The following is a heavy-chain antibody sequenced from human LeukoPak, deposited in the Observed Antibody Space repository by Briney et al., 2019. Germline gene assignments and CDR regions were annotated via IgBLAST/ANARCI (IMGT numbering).Heavy chain of an antibody. CDR2: IYYSGST. CDR3: AREVPSVGIWGY. J-gene: IGHJ4*02. D-gene: IGHD7-27*01. Sequence: SETLSLTCTVSGGSISSSSYYWGWIRRPPGKGLEWIGSIYYSGSTYYNPSLKSRVTISVDTSKNQFSLKLSSVTAADTAVYYCAREVPSVGIWGYWGQGTLVTVSS. V-gene: IGHV4-39*07. CDR1: GGSISSSSYY.